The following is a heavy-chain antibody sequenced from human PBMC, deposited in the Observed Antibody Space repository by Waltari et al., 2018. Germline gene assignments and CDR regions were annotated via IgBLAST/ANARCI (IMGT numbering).Heavy chain of an antibody. J-gene: IGHJ6*03. D-gene: IGHD4-17*01. CDR3: AKDPSIYGDYGGYYMDV. CDR1: GFTFSSYG. Sequence: QVHLVASGGGVVQRGGSLRLSCAASGFTFSSYGMDWVRQAPGKGLAWVAFIRYDGSYKNYADSVKGRFTISRDNSRNTVYLQMNSLRTEDTAMYYCAKDPSIYGDYGGYYMDVWGKGTTVTVSS. CDR2: IRYDGSYK. V-gene: IGHV3-30*02.